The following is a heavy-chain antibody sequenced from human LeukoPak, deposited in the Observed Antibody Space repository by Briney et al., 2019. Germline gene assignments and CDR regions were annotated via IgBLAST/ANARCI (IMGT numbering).Heavy chain of an antibody. CDR3: VRSEGEMPGLFDY. Sequence: PSQSLSPIYPLSGASFSRPFFCCAWIRQHPGKGLEWIGYIYYSGSTYYNPSLESRVTISVDTSKNQFSLKLSSVTAADTAVYYSVRSEGEMPGLFDYWGQGTLVTVSS. CDR1: GASFSRPFFC. J-gene: IGHJ4*02. V-gene: IGHV4-31*03. D-gene: IGHD5-24*01. CDR2: IYYSGST.